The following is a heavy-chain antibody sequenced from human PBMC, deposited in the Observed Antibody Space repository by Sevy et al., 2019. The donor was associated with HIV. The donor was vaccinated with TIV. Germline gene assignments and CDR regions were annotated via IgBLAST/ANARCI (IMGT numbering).Heavy chain of an antibody. Sequence: GGSLRLSCTVSGFSFCHYAFHWVRQAPGKGLEWVSLISYDGTNKYYADSVKGRFTISRDNSKNTLFLQMNSLSGNDTAVYYCARVAVSYCTNDCYYRCDYWGPGALVTVSS. J-gene: IGHJ4*02. V-gene: IGHV3-30-3*01. D-gene: IGHD2-8*01. CDR2: ISYDGTNK. CDR1: GFSFCHYA. CDR3: ARVAVSYCTNDCYYRCDY.